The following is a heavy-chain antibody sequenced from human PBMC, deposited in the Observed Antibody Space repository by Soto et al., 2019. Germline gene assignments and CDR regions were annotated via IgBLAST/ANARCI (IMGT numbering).Heavy chain of an antibody. D-gene: IGHD6-19*01. V-gene: IGHV4-4*07. Sequence: SETLSITCTVYGGCISRYYWTWVGQPAGKGLEWIGRIYTSGSTNYNPSLKSRVTMSVDTSKNQFSLKLSSVTAADTAVYYCARVSRRGWNYFDFCDKGTLGTVSS. J-gene: IGHJ4*02. CDR3: ARVSRRGWNYFDF. CDR2: IYTSGST. CDR1: GGCISRYY.